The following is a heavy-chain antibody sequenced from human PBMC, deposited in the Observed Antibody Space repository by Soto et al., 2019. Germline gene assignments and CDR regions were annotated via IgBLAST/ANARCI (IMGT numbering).Heavy chain of an antibody. Sequence: PLETLSLTWTVSGGSSSSYYWSWIRQPTGKGLEWIGYIYYSGSTNYNPSLKSRVTTSVDTSKNQFSLKLSSVTAADTAVYYCARLLWFGELLPNWFDPWGQGTLVTVSS. J-gene: IGHJ5*02. CDR2: IYYSGST. CDR1: GGSSSSYY. D-gene: IGHD3-10*01. CDR3: ARLLWFGELLPNWFDP. V-gene: IGHV4-59*08.